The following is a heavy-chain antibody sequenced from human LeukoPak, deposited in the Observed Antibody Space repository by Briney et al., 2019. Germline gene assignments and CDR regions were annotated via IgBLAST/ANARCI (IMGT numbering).Heavy chain of an antibody. V-gene: IGHV3-49*04. CDR1: GFTFGDYA. J-gene: IGHJ6*03. D-gene: IGHD6-13*01. CDR3: TRETVSSWYYYYYYMDV. Sequence: GGSLRLSCTASGFTFGDYAMSWVRQAPGKGLEWVGFIRSKAYGGTTEYAASVKGRFTISRDDSKSIAYLQMNSLKTEDTAVYYCTRETVSSWYYYYYYMDVWGKGTTVTVSS. CDR2: IRSKAYGGTT.